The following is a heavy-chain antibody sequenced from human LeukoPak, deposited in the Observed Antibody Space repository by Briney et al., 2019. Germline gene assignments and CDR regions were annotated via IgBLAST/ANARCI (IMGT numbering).Heavy chain of an antibody. V-gene: IGHV4-59*08. Sequence: ETLSLTCTVSGGSISRYYWSWIRQPPGKGLEWIGYISYSGSTNYNPSLKSRVTISVGTSKNQFSLKLNYMTATDTAVYYCARHSGSYYDNYDYWGQGTLVTVSS. J-gene: IGHJ4*02. CDR3: ARHSGSYYDNYDY. CDR2: ISYSGST. D-gene: IGHD1-26*01. CDR1: GGSISRYY.